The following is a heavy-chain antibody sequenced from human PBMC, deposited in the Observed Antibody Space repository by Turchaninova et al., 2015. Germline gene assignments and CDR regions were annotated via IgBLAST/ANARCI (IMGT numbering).Heavy chain of an antibody. V-gene: IGHV3-15*01. J-gene: IGHJ4*02. Sequence: GSLRLSCAASGFTFSNAWMSWVRQAPGKGLEWVGRIKSKTDGGTTDYAAPVKGRFTISRDDSKNTLYLQMNSLETEDTAVYYCTTDTVRGFIRDYWGQGTLVTVSS. CDR1: GFTFSNAW. CDR3: TTDTVRGFIRDY. D-gene: IGHD3-10*01. CDR2: IKSKTDGGTT.